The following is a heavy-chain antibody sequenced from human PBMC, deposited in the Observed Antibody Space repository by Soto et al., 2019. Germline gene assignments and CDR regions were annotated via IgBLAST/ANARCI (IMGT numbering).Heavy chain of an antibody. Sequence: ESGGGVVQPGRSLRLSCVTSGFTFNTYGMHWVRQAPGKGLEWVAVIWFDGSNENYADSVKGRFTISRDNAKNTAYLQMNSLRAEDTAVYYCARGPHVEIVTALDYWGQGTLVTVSS. CDR3: ARGPHVEIVTALDY. V-gene: IGHV3-33*04. CDR1: GFTFNTYG. J-gene: IGHJ4*02. CDR2: IWFDGSNE. D-gene: IGHD2-21*02.